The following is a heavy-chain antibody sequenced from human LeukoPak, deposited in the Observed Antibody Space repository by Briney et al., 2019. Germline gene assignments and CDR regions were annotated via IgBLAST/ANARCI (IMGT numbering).Heavy chain of an antibody. J-gene: IGHJ3*02. CDR3: AREYSSGWYPGAFDI. V-gene: IGHV4-4*02. Sequence: SETLSLTCAVSGGSISSSNWWSWVRQPPGKGLEWIGEIYHSGSTNYNPSLKSRVTISVDKSKSQFSLKLSSVTAADTAVYYCAREYSSGWYPGAFDIWGQGTMVTVSS. CDR2: IYHSGST. D-gene: IGHD6-19*01. CDR1: GGSISSSNW.